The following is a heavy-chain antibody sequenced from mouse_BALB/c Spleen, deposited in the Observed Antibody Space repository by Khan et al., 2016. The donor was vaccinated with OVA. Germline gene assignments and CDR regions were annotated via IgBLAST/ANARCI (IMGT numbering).Heavy chain of an antibody. CDR1: GFSLTSYG. Sequence: QVQLKESGPGLVAPSQSLSITCTVSGFSLTSYGVHWVRQPPGKGLEWLGVIMAGGSTNYNSALMSRLSISKDNSKRQVFLKMTSLQTDATAIYSCTRPDNLWGQGTTLTVAS. V-gene: IGHV2-9*02. CDR2: IMAGGST. J-gene: IGHJ2*01. CDR3: TRPDNL.